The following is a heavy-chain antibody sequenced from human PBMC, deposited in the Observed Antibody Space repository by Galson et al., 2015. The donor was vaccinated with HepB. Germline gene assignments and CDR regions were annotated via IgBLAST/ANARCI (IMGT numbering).Heavy chain of an antibody. CDR1: GFTFRDYA. CDR2: ISGSGGAA. D-gene: IGHD4-17*01. CDR3: GKDLEGRATVTTVLFDY. J-gene: IGHJ4*02. V-gene: IGHV3-23*01. Sequence: SLRLSCAASGFTFRDYAMTWVRRRPGKGLEWVAGISGSGGAAFYPDSVKGRFIISRDNSKNALYLQMNSLRAEDTAVYYCGKDLEGRATVTTVLFDYWGQGALVTVSS.